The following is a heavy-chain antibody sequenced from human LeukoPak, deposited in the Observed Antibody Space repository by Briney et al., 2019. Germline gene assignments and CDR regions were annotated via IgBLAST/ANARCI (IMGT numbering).Heavy chain of an antibody. CDR3: ARLPGDSSSWYGFDY. J-gene: IGHJ4*02. CDR2: ISWNSDSI. CDR1: GFIFDDYA. Sequence: GGSLRLSCAASGFIFDDYAMHWVRHTPGKGLEWVSGISWNSDSIVYADSVKGRFTISRDNAKNSLYLQMNSLRAEDTAVYYCARLPGDSSSWYGFDYWGQGTLVTVSS. V-gene: IGHV3-9*01. D-gene: IGHD6-13*01.